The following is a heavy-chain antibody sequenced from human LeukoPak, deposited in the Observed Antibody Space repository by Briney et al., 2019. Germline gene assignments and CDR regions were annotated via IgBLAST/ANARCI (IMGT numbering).Heavy chain of an antibody. Sequence: GGSLRLSCAASGFTFSSYGMNWVRQAPGKGLEWVSSISGSSIYINYADSVKGRFTISSDNAKNSLYLQMNSLRAEDTAVYYCARALYDSSGYYFDYWGQGTLVTVSS. CDR1: GFTFSSYG. V-gene: IGHV3-21*01. J-gene: IGHJ4*02. CDR3: ARALYDSSGYYFDY. CDR2: ISGSSIYI. D-gene: IGHD3-22*01.